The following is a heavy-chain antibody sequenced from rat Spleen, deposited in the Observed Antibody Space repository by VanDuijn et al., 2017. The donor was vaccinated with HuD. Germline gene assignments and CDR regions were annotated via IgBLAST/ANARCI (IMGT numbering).Heavy chain of an antibody. Sequence: EVRLVESGGGLVRPGRSLKLSCAASGFTFSDYNMAWVRQAPKKGLEWVATISYDGSSTYYRDSVKGRFTISRDNAKSTLYLQMDSLRSEDTATYYCARHDLPLWGQGVMVTVSS. D-gene: IGHD1-4*01. V-gene: IGHV5-7*01. CDR3: ARHDLPL. CDR1: GFTFSDYN. CDR2: ISYDGSST. J-gene: IGHJ2*01.